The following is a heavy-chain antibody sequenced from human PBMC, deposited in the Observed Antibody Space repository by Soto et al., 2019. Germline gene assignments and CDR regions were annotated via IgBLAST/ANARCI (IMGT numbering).Heavy chain of an antibody. D-gene: IGHD3-22*01. Sequence: SETLSLTCDVSGYAISSGFYWAWIRQPPGKRLEWIGNIYHTGTTYYNPSLKSRVTMSVDTSKNQFSLRLSSVTAADTAVFYCARVGPWVPYYYDSSPYTFENWFDPWGQGTLVTVSS. CDR3: ARVGPWVPYYYDSSPYTFENWFDP. CDR2: IYHTGTT. V-gene: IGHV4-38-2*01. CDR1: GYAISSGFY. J-gene: IGHJ5*02.